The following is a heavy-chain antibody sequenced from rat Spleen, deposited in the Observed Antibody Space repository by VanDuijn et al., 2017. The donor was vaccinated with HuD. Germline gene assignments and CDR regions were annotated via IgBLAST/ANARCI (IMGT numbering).Heavy chain of an antibody. CDR2: ISWGGTNT. CDR3: ARRMALYFDY. V-gene: IGHV5-36*01. J-gene: IGHJ2*01. CDR1: GFTFDDYE. Sequence: EVKLVESGGGLVQPGRSLKLSCAASGFTFDDYEMTWVRQVPKNGLEWVASISWGGTNTYYPDNVKGRVTISRDNAKSALYLQMNNLRSADTAIYYCARRMALYFDYWGQGVMVTVSS.